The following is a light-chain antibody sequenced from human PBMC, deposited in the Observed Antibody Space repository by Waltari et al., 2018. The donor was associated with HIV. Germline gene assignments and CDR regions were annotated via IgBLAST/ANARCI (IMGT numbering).Light chain of an antibody. J-gene: IGLJ1*01. Sequence: QSALTQPPSASGSPGQSVTIPCTGTSSAVGGYHYLSWYQQHPGKAPKLMIYEVSKRPSGVPDRFSGSKSGNTASLTVSGLQPEDEADYYCSSYAGSNNFVFGTGTKVTVL. V-gene: IGLV2-8*01. CDR2: EVS. CDR3: SSYAGSNNFV. CDR1: SSAVGGYHY.